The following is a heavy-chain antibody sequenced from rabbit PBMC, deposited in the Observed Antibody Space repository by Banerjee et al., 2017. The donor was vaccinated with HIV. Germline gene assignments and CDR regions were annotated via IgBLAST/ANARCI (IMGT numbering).Heavy chain of an antibody. Sequence: QEQLKETGGGLVQPGGSLTLSCKASGFDFSSYYMSWVRQAPGKGLEWIACINTSTGNNVYASWAKGRFTISRTSSTTVTLQMTSLTAADTATYFCARGGGVAGDGLNLWGPGTLVTVS. D-gene: IGHD2-1*01. CDR1: GFDFSSYYM. V-gene: IGHV1S45*01. CDR2: INTSTGNN. CDR3: ARGGGVAGDGLNL. J-gene: IGHJ4*01.